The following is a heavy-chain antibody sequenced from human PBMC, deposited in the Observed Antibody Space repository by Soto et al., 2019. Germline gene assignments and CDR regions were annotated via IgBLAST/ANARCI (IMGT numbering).Heavy chain of an antibody. Sequence: PSETLSLTCTVSGSSISSYYWSWIRQPPGKGLEWIGYIYYSGSTNYNPSLKNRVTISVDTSKNQFSLKLSSVTAADTGVSYCARGQFRAAFDLWGQVTMVTVS. CDR2: IYYSGST. J-gene: IGHJ3*01. CDR1: GSSISSYY. CDR3: ARGQFRAAFDL. V-gene: IGHV4-59*01.